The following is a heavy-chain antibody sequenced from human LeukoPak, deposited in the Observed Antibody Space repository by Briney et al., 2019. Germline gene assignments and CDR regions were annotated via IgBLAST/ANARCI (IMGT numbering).Heavy chain of an antibody. CDR1: GFTFSSYS. D-gene: IGHD2-15*01. CDR2: ISSSSSYI. CDR3: ARQRVIAPNSGLPYWYFDL. J-gene: IGHJ2*01. Sequence: PGGSLRLSCAASGFTFSSYSMSWVRQAPGKGLEWVSSISSSSSYIYYADSVKGRFTISRDNAKNSLYLQMNSLRAEDTAVYYCARQRVIAPNSGLPYWYFDLWGRGTLVTVSS. V-gene: IGHV3-21*01.